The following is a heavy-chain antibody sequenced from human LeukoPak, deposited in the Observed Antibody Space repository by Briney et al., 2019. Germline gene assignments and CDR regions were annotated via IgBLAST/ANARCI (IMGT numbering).Heavy chain of an antibody. Sequence: SETLSLTCAVYGGSFSGYYWSWIRQPPGKGLEWIGEINHSGSTNYNPSLKSRVTISVDTSKNQFSLKLSSVTAADTAVYYCARGRHYYDSSGYYYGRRNAFDIWGQGTMVTVSS. CDR1: GGSFSGYY. V-gene: IGHV4-34*01. D-gene: IGHD3-22*01. J-gene: IGHJ3*02. CDR2: INHSGST. CDR3: ARGRHYYDSSGYYYGRRNAFDI.